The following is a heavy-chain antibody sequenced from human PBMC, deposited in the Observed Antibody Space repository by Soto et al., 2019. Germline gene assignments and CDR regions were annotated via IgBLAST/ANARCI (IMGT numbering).Heavy chain of an antibody. CDR1: GWSFSYYY. Sequence: SETLSLTCAVYGWSFSYYYWTWIRQPPGKGLEWIGEINHNGGTNYNPSLKSRVTISEDTSKNQFSLKLNSVTAADTAVYYCARGTWAVRFEFWSQGTLVTVSS. J-gene: IGHJ4*02. V-gene: IGHV4-34*01. CDR2: INHNGGT. D-gene: IGHD3-16*01. CDR3: ARGTWAVRFEF.